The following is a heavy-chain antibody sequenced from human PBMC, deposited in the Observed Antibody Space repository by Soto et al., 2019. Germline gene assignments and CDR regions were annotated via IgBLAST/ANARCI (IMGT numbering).Heavy chain of an antibody. V-gene: IGHV1-46*01. Sequence: QVQLVQSGAEVKKPGASVKVSCKASGYTFTSYYMHWVRQAPGQGLEWMGIINPSGGSTSYAQKFQGRVTMTRDTSTSTVYMGLSSLRSEDTAVYYCVMAGEYCSGGSCYYYYGMDVWGPGTTVTVSS. D-gene: IGHD2-15*01. J-gene: IGHJ6*02. CDR3: VMAGEYCSGGSCYYYYGMDV. CDR1: GYTFTSYY. CDR2: INPSGGST.